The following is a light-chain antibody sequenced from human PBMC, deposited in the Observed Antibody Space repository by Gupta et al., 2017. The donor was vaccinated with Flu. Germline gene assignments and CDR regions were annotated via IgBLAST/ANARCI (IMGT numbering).Light chain of an antibody. V-gene: IGLV2-14*01. J-gene: IGLJ2*01. CDR3: SSYTSSSTVV. CDR2: EVR. CDR1: SSDVGGYNY. Sequence: QSALTPPAHVSGSRGQSNTTSCTGTSSDVGGYNYVSWYQHHPGKAPKLMIYEVRNRPSGVSNRFSGSKSGNTASLTISGLQAEDEADYYCSSYTSSSTVVFGGGTKLTVL.